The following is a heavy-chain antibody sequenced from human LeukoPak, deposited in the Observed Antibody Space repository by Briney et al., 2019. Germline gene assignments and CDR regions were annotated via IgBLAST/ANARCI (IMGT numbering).Heavy chain of an antibody. V-gene: IGHV1-69*04. Sequence: ASVKVSCKASGGTFSSYAISWVRQAPGQGLEWMGRIIPILGIANYAQKFQGRVTITADKSTSTAYMELSSLRSEDTAVYYCVRGYCSSASCPQDWFDPWGQGTLVTVSS. CDR1: GGTFSSYA. CDR2: IIPILGIA. D-gene: IGHD2-2*01. J-gene: IGHJ5*02. CDR3: VRGYCSSASCPQDWFDP.